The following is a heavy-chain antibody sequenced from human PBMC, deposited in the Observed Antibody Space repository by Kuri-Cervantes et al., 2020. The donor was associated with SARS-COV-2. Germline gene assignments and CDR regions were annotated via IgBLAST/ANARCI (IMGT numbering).Heavy chain of an antibody. CDR2: ISYDGSNK. CDR3: ARDGNEETALGY. CDR1: GFTFSSYA. J-gene: IGHJ4*02. Sequence: GESLKISCVASGFTFSSYAMHWVRQAPGKGLEWVAVISYDGSNKYYADSVKGRFTISRDKSKNTLYLQMNSLRAEDTAVYYCARDGNEETALGYWGQGTLVTVSS. D-gene: IGHD1-14*01. V-gene: IGHV3-30-3*01.